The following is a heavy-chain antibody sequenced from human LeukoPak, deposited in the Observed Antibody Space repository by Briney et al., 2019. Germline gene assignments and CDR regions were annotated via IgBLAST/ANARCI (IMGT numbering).Heavy chain of an antibody. Sequence: GGSLRLSCAASGFTFSRHAMSWVRQAPGKGLEWVSALSGSGRSTDFANSVKGRFTISRDNSKNTLYLQMNSLRAEDTAVYYCARVLAGDWGQGTLVTVSS. D-gene: IGHD3-3*02. CDR1: GFTFSRHA. CDR3: ARVLAGD. J-gene: IGHJ4*02. V-gene: IGHV3-23*01. CDR2: LSGSGRST.